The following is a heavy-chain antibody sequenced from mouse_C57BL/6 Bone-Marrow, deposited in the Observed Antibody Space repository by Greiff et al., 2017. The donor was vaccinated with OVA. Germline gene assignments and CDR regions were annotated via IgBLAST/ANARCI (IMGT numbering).Heavy chain of an antibody. D-gene: IGHD1-1*01. J-gene: IGHJ2*01. CDR1: GYAFSSSW. Sequence: QVQLQQSGPELVKPGASVKISCKASGYAFSSSWMNWVKQRPGKGLEWIGRIYPGDGDTNYNGKFKGKATLTADKSSSTAYMQLSSLTSEDSAVYFCARGVYYYGSSYLYWGQGTTLTVSS. V-gene: IGHV1-82*01. CDR2: IYPGDGDT. CDR3: ARGVYYYGSSYLY.